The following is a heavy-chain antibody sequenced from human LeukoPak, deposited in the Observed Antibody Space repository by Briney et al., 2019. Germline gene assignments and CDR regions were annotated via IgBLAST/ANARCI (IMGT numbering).Heavy chain of an antibody. Sequence: TSETLSLTCTVHGEFFGGSYWNWIRQSPGKGLEWIGETNHSGNTNYNPSLKSRVTISVDTSQKQFSLRLSSVTAADTAVYYCARGLYLTTRGGAAAGFLDYWGQGNLVTVSS. D-gene: IGHD6-13*01. V-gene: IGHV4-34*01. CDR3: ARGLYLTTRGGAAAGFLDY. CDR1: GEFFGGSY. J-gene: IGHJ4*02. CDR2: TNHSGNT.